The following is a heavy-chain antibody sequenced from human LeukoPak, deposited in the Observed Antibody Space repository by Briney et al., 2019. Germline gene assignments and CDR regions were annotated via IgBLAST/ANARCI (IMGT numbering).Heavy chain of an antibody. D-gene: IGHD3-3*01. J-gene: IGHJ4*02. CDR1: GDTXSSYY. CDR3: ARGGVLRFLEHLDY. CDR2: INPSGGST. V-gene: IGHV1-46*01. Sequence: ASVKVSCKASGDTXSSYYMHWVRQAPGQGLEWMGIINPSGGSTTYAQKFQGRVTMTRDTSTSTAYMELSSLRSEDTAVYYCARGGVLRFLEHLDYWGQGTLVTVSS.